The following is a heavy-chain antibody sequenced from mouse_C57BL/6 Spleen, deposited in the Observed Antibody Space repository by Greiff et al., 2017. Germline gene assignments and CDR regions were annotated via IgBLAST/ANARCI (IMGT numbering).Heavy chain of an antibody. Sequence: QVHVKQPGAELVKPGASVKLSCKASGYTFTSYWMHWVKQRPGQGLEWIGMIHPNSGSTNYNEKFKSKATLTVDKSSSTAYMQLSSLTSEDSAVYYCARGDYINLYYFDDWGQGTTLTVSS. D-gene: IGHD2-5*01. CDR2: IHPNSGST. CDR1: GYTFTSYW. V-gene: IGHV1-64*01. J-gene: IGHJ2*01. CDR3: ARGDYINLYYFDD.